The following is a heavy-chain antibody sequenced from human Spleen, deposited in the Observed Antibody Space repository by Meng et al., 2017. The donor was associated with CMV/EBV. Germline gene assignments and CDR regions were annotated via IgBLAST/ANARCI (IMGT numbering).Heavy chain of an antibody. CDR1: NASINSGGYY. CDR3: ARAQRLGVWYFDY. Sequence: SNASINSGGYYWSWIRQHPEKGLEWIGYIYHSGSTHYNPSLKSRLIISRDTSKNQFSLRLSSVTAADTAIYYCARAQRLGVWYFDYWGQGSLVTVSS. V-gene: IGHV4-31*02. D-gene: IGHD6-25*01. J-gene: IGHJ4*02. CDR2: IYHSGST.